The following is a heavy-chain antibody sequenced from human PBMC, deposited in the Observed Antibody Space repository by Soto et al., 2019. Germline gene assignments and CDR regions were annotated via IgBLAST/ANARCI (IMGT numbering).Heavy chain of an antibody. D-gene: IGHD3-10*01. J-gene: IGHJ5*01. CDR1: GFTFSNYW. CDR3: ASEGSGSGPGFFP. Sequence: GGSLRLSCAASGFTFSNYWMSWVRQAPGKGLEWVANIKQDGSDKYYSDSVKGRFTISRDNAQNSLYLQMNSLRAEDTAVYYCASEGSGSGPGFFPWGQGTLVTVSS. CDR2: IKQDGSDK. V-gene: IGHV3-7*01.